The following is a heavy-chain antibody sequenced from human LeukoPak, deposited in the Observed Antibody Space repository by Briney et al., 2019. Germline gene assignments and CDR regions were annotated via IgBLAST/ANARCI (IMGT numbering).Heavy chain of an antibody. CDR3: ARENWSTDY. D-gene: IGHD1-1*01. V-gene: IGHV3-7*01. CDR1: GFTFTTYY. J-gene: IGHJ4*02. CDR2: ISQDGRTK. Sequence: PGGSLRLSCAASGFTFTTYYMTWARQAPGKGLEWLANISQDGRTKYYADSVEGRFAISRDNAINSVFLQMNSVRAEDTAVYYCARENWSTDYWGQGTLVTVSS.